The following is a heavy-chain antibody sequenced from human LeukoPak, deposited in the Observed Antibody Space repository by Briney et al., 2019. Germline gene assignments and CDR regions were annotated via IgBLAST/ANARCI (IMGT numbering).Heavy chain of an antibody. CDR2: IYTSGST. V-gene: IGHV4-4*07. Sequence: SETLSLTCTVSGGSISSYYWSWIRQPAGKGLEWIGRIYTSGSTNYNPSLKSRVTMSVDTSKNQFSLKLSSVTAADTAVYYCARHPDPKYDFWSGYPGPFDYWGQGTLVTVSS. J-gene: IGHJ4*02. CDR1: GGSISSYY. D-gene: IGHD3-3*01. CDR3: ARHPDPKYDFWSGYPGPFDY.